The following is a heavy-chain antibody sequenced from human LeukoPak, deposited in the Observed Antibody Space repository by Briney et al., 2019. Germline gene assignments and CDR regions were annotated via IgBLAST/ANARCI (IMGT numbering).Heavy chain of an antibody. CDR1: GGSFSGYY. D-gene: IGHD2/OR15-2a*01. CDR2: INHSGSA. CDR3: AGHHPRNTVDF. J-gene: IGHJ4*02. Sequence: SETLSLTCAVSGGSFSGYYWTWIRQPPGKGLEWIGEINHSGSANYNPSLKSRVTISLDTSKNQFSLKLSSVTAAGTAVYYCAGHHPRNTVDFWGQGTLVTVSS. V-gene: IGHV4-34*01.